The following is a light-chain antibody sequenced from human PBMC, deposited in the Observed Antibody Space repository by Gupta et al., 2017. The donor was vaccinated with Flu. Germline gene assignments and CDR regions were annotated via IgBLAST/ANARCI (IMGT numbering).Light chain of an antibody. CDR2: EVT. Sequence: QSALTQPPSASGSSGQSVTISCTGASSDIAGYNYVSWYQQHPGKAPKLMIYEVTKRAPGVPDRFSGSKSGSTASLAXSXLQAQDXAVYYCSSRAGGNTVVFGGGTKLTVL. V-gene: IGLV2-8*01. J-gene: IGLJ2*01. CDR1: SSDIAGYNY. CDR3: SSRAGGNTVV.